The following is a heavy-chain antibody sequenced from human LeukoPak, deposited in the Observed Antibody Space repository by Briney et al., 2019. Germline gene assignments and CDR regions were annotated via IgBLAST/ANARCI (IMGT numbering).Heavy chain of an antibody. V-gene: IGHV3-30*03. D-gene: IGHD1-26*01. CDR2: ISYDGNNE. Sequence: GGSLRLSCEASGFIFTTYGMQWLRQAPGKGLEWVALISYDGNNEYYADSVRGRFTVSRDDSKNSVYLQMNTLRVEDTAVCAKSRFAGASKSVALHFWGQGTLVTVSS. J-gene: IGHJ4*02. CDR3: SRFAGASKSVALHF. CDR1: GFIFTTYG.